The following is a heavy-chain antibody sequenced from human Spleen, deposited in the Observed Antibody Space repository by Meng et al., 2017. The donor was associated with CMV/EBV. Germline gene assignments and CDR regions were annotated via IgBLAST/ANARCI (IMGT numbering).Heavy chain of an antibody. CDR1: GDSVSSNSAA. V-gene: IGHV6-1*01. Sequence: SQTLSLTCAISGDSVSSNSAAWIWIRQSPSRGLEWLGRTSYRSKWYTDYAVSVKSRVTITPDTSKNQFSLQLNSVTPEDTAVYYCARGGNNGGLDYWGQGTLVTVSS. CDR2: TSYRSKWYT. J-gene: IGHJ4*02. CDR3: ARGGNNGGLDY. D-gene: IGHD1-14*01.